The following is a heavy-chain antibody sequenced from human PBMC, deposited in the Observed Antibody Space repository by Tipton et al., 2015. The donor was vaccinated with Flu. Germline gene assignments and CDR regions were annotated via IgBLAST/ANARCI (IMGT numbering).Heavy chain of an antibody. V-gene: IGHV3-53*01. CDR1: GFSVSSNY. Sequence: QLVQSGGGLIQPGGSLRLSCAASGFSVSSNYMSWVRQAPGKGLEWVSVIYSGGSTYYADSVKGRFTISRDKAKDTLYLHMNSVKVDDTAVYFCARYSSGRATGAFDLCGQGTVVIVSS. J-gene: IGHJ3*01. CDR2: IYSGGST. D-gene: IGHD6-19*01. CDR3: ARYSSGRATGAFDL.